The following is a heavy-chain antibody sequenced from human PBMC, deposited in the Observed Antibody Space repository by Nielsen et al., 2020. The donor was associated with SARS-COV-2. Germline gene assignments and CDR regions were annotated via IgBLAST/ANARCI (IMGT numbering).Heavy chain of an antibody. D-gene: IGHD1-26*01. V-gene: IGHV3-9*01. CDR1: GFTFDDYS. CDR3: AKAFTAVGYYYGMDV. J-gene: IGHJ6*02. Sequence: GGSLRLSCAASGFTFDDYSMYWVRQAPGKGPEWVSGISWNSGTIAYADSVKGRFTISRDNAKNSLYLQMDSLRGEDTALYYCAKAFTAVGYYYGMDVWGQGTAVTVSS. CDR2: ISWNSGTI.